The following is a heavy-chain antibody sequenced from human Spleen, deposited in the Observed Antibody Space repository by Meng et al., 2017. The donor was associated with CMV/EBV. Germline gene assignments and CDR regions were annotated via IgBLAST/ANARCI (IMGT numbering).Heavy chain of an antibody. J-gene: IGHJ4*02. CDR1: GFTFSSYA. Sequence: GESLKISCAASGFTFSSYAMSWVRQAPGKGLEWVAVISYDGSNKYYADSVKGRFTISRDNSKNTLYLQMNSLRAEDTAVYYCARDREIVVVIGASLYWGQGTLVTVSS. D-gene: IGHD2-21*01. V-gene: IGHV3-30-3*01. CDR3: ARDREIVVVIGASLY. CDR2: ISYDGSNK.